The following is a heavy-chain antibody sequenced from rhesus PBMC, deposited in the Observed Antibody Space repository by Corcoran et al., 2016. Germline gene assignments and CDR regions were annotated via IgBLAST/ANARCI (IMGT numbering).Heavy chain of an antibody. J-gene: IGHJ4*01. CDR3: AMGGYSVYSGDY. Sequence: EVQLVESGGGLVQPGGSLRLSCAASGFTFSSYGMSGVRQPPVKGLAVVLYFMSGVASTHYVDSLQGSVTISRDNSQNPLALQMNSLRAEDTAVYYCAMGGYSVYSGDYWGQGVLVTVSS. CDR1: GFTFSSYG. CDR2: FMSGVAST. V-gene: IGHV3S5*01. D-gene: IGHD5-42*01.